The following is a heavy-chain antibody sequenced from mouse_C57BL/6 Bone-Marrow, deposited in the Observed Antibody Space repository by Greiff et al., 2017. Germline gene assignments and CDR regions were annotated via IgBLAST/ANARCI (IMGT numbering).Heavy chain of an antibody. CDR1: GYTFTDYN. Sequence: EVQLQQSGPELVKPGASVKIPCKASGYTFTDYNMAWVKQSHGKSLEWIGAINPNNGGTIYNQKFKGKATLTVDKSSSTAYMELRSLTSEDTAVYYCARRSGYPRDYYYAMDYWGQGTSVTVSS. D-gene: IGHD3-2*02. V-gene: IGHV1-18*01. CDR2: INPNNGGT. CDR3: ARRSGYPRDYYYAMDY. J-gene: IGHJ4*01.